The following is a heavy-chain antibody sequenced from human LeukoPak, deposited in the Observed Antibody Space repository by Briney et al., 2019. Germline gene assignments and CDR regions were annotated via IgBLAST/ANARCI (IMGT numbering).Heavy chain of an antibody. Sequence: SETLSLTCAVSGGSISSGGYSWSWIRQPPGKGLEWIGYIYYSGSTYYNPSLKSRVTISVDTSKNQFSLKLSSVTAADTAVYYCARKSEGDGIDYWGQGTLVTVSS. CDR2: IYYSGST. V-gene: IGHV4-30-4*07. J-gene: IGHJ4*02. D-gene: IGHD2-21*02. CDR1: GGSISSGGYS. CDR3: ARKSEGDGIDY.